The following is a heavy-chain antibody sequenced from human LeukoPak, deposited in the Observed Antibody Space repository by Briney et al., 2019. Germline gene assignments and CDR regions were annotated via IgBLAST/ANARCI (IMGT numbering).Heavy chain of an antibody. CDR3: ARSILTTVTTLDY. Sequence: SETLSLTCTVSGDSISSYYWSWIRQPPGKGLEWIGYIYYSVSTNYNPSLKSRVTISVDTSKNQFSLKLSSVTAADTAVYYCARSILTTVTTLDYWGQGTLVTVSS. J-gene: IGHJ4*02. CDR2: IYYSVST. V-gene: IGHV4-59*08. D-gene: IGHD4-17*01. CDR1: GDSISSYY.